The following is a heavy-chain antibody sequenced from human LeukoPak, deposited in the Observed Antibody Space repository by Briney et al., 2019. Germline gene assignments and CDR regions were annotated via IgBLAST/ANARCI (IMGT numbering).Heavy chain of an antibody. Sequence: GGSLTLSCAVSGFTFSTDRMLSVRQAPGKGLVWVSRINRDGGSTTYTDSVKGRFTISRDNAKNPLYLQMNRLRAEDTAVYYCARDGRYRSHSNCWAPLDRWGQGSSVTVSS. CDR1: GFTFSTDR. V-gene: IGHV3-74*01. D-gene: IGHD3-16*02. J-gene: IGHJ4*02. CDR3: ARDGRYRSHSNCWAPLDR. CDR2: INRDGGST.